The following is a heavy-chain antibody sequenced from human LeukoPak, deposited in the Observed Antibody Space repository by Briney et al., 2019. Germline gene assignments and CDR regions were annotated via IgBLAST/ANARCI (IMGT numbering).Heavy chain of an antibody. CDR3: ARRGATSPPNIYCGGDCYTRNWFDP. Sequence: ASAKVSCKASGYTFFSYDINWVRQATGQGLEWLGRMNPNSGNTGYAQKFQGRVTMTRNTSISTAYMELSSLRSEDTAVYYCARRGATSPPNIYCGGDCYTRNWFDPWGQGTQVTVSS. V-gene: IGHV1-8*01. J-gene: IGHJ5*02. CDR1: GYTFFSYD. CDR2: MNPNSGNT. D-gene: IGHD2-21*01.